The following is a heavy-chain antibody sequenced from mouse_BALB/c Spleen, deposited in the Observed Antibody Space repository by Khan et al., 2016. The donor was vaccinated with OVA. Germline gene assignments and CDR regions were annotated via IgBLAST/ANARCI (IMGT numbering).Heavy chain of an antibody. V-gene: IGHV1S81*02. J-gene: IGHJ2*01. CDR1: GYTFTSYW. CDR3: ARIKKIVATYFDY. D-gene: IGHD1-1*01. CDR2: TNPTNGRT. Sequence: QVQLKQSGAELVKAGASVKMSCKASGYTFTSYWMHWVKQRLGQGLEWFAETNPTNGRTYYTEKFKSKATLTVDKSSSPAHMLLSGPTLEDSAVYYCARIKKIVATYFDYWGQGTTLTVAS.